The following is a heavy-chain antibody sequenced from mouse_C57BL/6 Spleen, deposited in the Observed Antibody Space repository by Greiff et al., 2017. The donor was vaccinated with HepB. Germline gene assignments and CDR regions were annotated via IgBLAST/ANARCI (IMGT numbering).Heavy chain of an antibody. Sequence: VQLKESGGGLVKPGGSLKLSCAASGFTFSSYAMSWVRQTPEKRLEWVATISDGGSYTYYPDNVKGRFTISRDNAKNNLYLQMSHLKSEDTAMYYCARDRGGKRMDYWGQGTSVTVSS. D-gene: IGHD1-1*02. J-gene: IGHJ4*01. CDR3: ARDRGGKRMDY. V-gene: IGHV5-4*01. CDR1: GFTFSSYA. CDR2: ISDGGSYT.